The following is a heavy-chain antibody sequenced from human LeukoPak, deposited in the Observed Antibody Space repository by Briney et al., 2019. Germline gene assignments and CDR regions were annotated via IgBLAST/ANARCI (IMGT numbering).Heavy chain of an antibody. CDR2: ISAYNGNT. CDR1: GYTFTSYG. D-gene: IGHD3-22*01. CDR3: ARGLMYYYDSSGYESYFDY. J-gene: IGHJ4*02. V-gene: IGHV1-18*01. Sequence: GASVKVSCKASGYTFTSYGISAVRQAPGQGLEWMVWISAYNGNTNYAQKLQGRVNMTTDTSTSTAYMELRSLSSDDPAVYYCARGLMYYYDSSGYESYFDYWGQGTLVTVSS.